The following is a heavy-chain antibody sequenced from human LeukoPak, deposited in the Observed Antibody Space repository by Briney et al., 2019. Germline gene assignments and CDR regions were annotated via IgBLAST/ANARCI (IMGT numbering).Heavy chain of an antibody. CDR3: ARDLAYSRLDY. D-gene: IGHD5-18*01. Sequence: GGSLRPSCAVSGLTFSSSWMDWVRQAPGKGLEWVASINPDGNKKYSADSVKGRFTISRDNAENSLYLQMNSLRVEDTAFYYCARDLAYSRLDYWGQGMLVTVSS. V-gene: IGHV3-7*01. CDR1: GLTFSSSW. J-gene: IGHJ4*02. CDR2: INPDGNKK.